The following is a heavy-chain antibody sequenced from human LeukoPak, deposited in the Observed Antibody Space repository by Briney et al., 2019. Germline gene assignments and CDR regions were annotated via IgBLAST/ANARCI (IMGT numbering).Heavy chain of an antibody. CDR1: GGTFSSYA. J-gene: IGHJ6*02. V-gene: IGHV1-69*13. CDR3: ARGMMVRGVRYYYYYGMDV. CDR2: IIPIFGTA. Sequence: ASVKVSCKASGGTFSSYAISWVRQAPGQGLEWMGGIIPIFGTANYAQKFQGRVTITADESTSTAYMELSSLRSEDTAVYYCARGMMVRGVRYYYYYGMDVWGQGTTVTVSS. D-gene: IGHD3-10*01.